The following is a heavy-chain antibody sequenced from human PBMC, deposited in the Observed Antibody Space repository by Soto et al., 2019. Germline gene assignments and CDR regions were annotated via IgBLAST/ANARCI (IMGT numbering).Heavy chain of an antibody. J-gene: IGHJ5*02. CDR3: ARVMGDGSGNFWWFDV. V-gene: IGHV4-31*03. D-gene: IGHD3-10*01. Sequence: QVQLQESGPGLVKPSQTLSLTCSVSGGSVNSGAFYWGWIRQSPGKGLECLGYIYSFGNTFYNPSLKCRFTISLDTSKNQCSLRLTSVIAADTAIYYCARVMGDGSGNFWWFDVWGQGTLVTVSS. CDR2: IYSFGNT. CDR1: GGSVNSGAFY.